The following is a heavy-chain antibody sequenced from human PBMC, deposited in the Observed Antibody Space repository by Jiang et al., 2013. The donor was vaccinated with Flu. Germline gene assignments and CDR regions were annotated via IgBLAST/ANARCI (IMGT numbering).Heavy chain of an antibody. D-gene: IGHD3/OR15-3a*01. CDR2: ISYDGSNK. CDR3: ARDFLSGLIDY. Sequence: QLLESGGGVVQPGRSLRLSCAASGFTFSSFSMHWVRQAPGKGLEWVALISYDGSNKFYADSVKGRFTISRDNSKNTLYLQMNTLRADDTAVYFCARDFLSGLIDYWGQGTLVTVSS. J-gene: IGHJ4*02. V-gene: IGHV3-30-3*01. CDR1: GFTFSSFS.